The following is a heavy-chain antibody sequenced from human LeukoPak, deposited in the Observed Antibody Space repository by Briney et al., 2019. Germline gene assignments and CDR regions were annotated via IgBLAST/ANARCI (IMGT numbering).Heavy chain of an antibody. J-gene: IGHJ4*02. CDR2: ISYDGSNK. CDR1: GFAFSSYG. CDR3: AKVSLFAGYNSPRDY. V-gene: IGHV3-30*18. D-gene: IGHD1-14*01. Sequence: GRSLRLSCAASGFAFSSYGMHWVRQAPGKGLEWVAVISYDGSNKYYADSVKGRFTISRDNSKNTLYLQMNSLRAEDTAVYYCAKVSLFAGYNSPRDYWGQGTLVTVSS.